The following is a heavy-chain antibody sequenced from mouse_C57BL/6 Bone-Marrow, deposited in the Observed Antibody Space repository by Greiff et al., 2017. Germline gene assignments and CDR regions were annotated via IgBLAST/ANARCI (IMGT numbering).Heavy chain of an antibody. V-gene: IGHV7-3*01. Sequence: EVHLVESGGGLVQPGGSLSLSCAASGFTFTDYYMSWVRQPPGTALEWLGFIRNKANGYTTEYSSSVQGRFTISRDNSQSILYLQMNALRAEDSATYYCARCPDGYDVPYAMDYWGQGTSVTVSS. D-gene: IGHD2-2*01. CDR3: ARCPDGYDVPYAMDY. J-gene: IGHJ4*01. CDR2: IRNKANGYTT. CDR1: GFTFTDYY.